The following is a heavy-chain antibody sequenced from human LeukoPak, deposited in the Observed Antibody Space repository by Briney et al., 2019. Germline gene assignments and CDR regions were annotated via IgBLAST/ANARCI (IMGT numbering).Heavy chain of an antibody. D-gene: IGHD3-16*01. Sequence: GGSLRLSCAASGFTFSSYAMSWVRQAPGKGLEWVSAISGSGGSTYYADSVKGRFTISRDSSKNTLYLQMNSLRAEDTAVYYCAKPYELQGGEFDYWGQGTLVTVSS. CDR2: ISGSGGST. V-gene: IGHV3-23*01. CDR1: GFTFSSYA. CDR3: AKPYELQGGEFDY. J-gene: IGHJ4*02.